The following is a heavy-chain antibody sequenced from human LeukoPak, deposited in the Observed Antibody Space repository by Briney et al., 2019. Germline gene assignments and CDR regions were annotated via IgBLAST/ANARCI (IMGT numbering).Heavy chain of an antibody. CDR3: ARGHRSFDP. V-gene: IGHV3-21*01. CDR2: ISSGSSYI. J-gene: IGHJ5*02. CDR1: GFTYSSYT. Sequence: GGSLRISCAASGFTYSSYTMNWVRQAPGKGLEWVSSISSGSSYIYYADSVKGRFTISRDNAKNSLYLQMNSLRAEDTAVYYCARGHRSFDPWGQGTLVTVSS.